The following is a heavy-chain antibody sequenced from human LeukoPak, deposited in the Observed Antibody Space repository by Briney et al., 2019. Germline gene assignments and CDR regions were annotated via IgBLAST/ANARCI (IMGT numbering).Heavy chain of an antibody. CDR1: GYTLTELS. CDR2: FDPGDGET. D-gene: IGHD6-13*01. Sequence: ASVKVSCKVSGYTLTELSMHWVRQAPGKGLEWMGGFDPGDGETIYAQKFQGRVTMTEDTSTDTAYMELSSLRSEDTAVYYCATGTLIAGYFDYWGQGTLVTVSS. CDR3: ATGTLIAGYFDY. V-gene: IGHV1-24*01. J-gene: IGHJ4*02.